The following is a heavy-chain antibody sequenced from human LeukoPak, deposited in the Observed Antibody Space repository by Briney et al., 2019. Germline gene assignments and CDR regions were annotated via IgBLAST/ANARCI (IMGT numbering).Heavy chain of an antibody. CDR3: AGPIAAAGTGTFDY. D-gene: IGHD6-13*01. Sequence: PGGSLRLPCAASGFTFSSYSMNWVRQAPGKGLEWVSSISSSSSYIYYADSVKGRFTISRDNAKNSLYLQMNSLRAEDTAVYYCAGPIAAAGTGTFDYWGQGTLVTVSS. V-gene: IGHV3-21*01. J-gene: IGHJ4*02. CDR1: GFTFSSYS. CDR2: ISSSSSYI.